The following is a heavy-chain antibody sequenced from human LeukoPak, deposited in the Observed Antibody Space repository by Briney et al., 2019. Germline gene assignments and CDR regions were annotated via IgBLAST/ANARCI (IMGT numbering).Heavy chain of an antibody. CDR1: GYTFTSYY. J-gene: IGHJ4*02. V-gene: IGHV1-46*01. D-gene: IGHD3-10*01. Sequence: GASVKVSCKASGYTFTSYYMHWVRQAPGQGLEWMGIINPSGGSTSYAQKFQGRVTMTRDTSTSTVYMEPGSLRSEDTAVYYCARDSGAGALDYWGQGTLVTVSS. CDR3: ARDSGAGALDY. CDR2: INPSGGST.